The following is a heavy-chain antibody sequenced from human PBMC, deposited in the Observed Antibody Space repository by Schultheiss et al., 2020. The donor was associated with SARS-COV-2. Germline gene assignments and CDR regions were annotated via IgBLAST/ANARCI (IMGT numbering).Heavy chain of an antibody. Sequence: GGSLRLSCAASGFTFSSYAMHWVRQAPGKGLEWVAVISYDGSNKYYADSVKGRFTISRDNSKNTLYLQMNSLRAEDTAVYYCARVSQGTGYPGHYYYYYGMDVWGQGTTVTVAS. CDR2: ISYDGSNK. CDR3: ARVSQGTGYPGHYYYYYGMDV. CDR1: GFTFSSYA. J-gene: IGHJ6*02. D-gene: IGHD3/OR15-3a*01. V-gene: IGHV3-30*04.